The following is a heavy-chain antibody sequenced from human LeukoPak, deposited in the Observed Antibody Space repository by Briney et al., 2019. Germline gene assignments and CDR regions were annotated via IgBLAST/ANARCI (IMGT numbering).Heavy chain of an antibody. D-gene: IGHD4-17*01. CDR1: GFTFSSYG. J-gene: IGHJ4*02. V-gene: IGHV3-30*03. CDR3: ARDESLGVTRELWRANDY. Sequence: GRSLRLSCAASGFTFSSYGMHWVRQAPGKGLEWVAVISYDGYNKYYADSVKGRFTISRDNSKNTLYLQMNSLRAEDTAVYYCARDESLGVTRELWRANDYWGQGTLVTVSS. CDR2: ISYDGYNK.